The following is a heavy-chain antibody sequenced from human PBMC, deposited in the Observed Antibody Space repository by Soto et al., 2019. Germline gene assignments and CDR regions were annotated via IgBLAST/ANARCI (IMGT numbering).Heavy chain of an antibody. J-gene: IGHJ6*02. CDR1: GYTFTGYY. CDR2: TIPIFGTA. D-gene: IGHD3-10*01. Sequence: QVQLVQSGAEVKKPGSSVKVSCKASGYTFTGYYMHWVRQAPGQGLEWMGGTIPIFGTASYAHKFQGRVTITADESTSTAFMDLSSLRTEDTAVYYCARERGSGSYYRVGYYYYGMDIWGQGTTVTVSS. V-gene: IGHV1-69*01. CDR3: ARERGSGSYYRVGYYYYGMDI.